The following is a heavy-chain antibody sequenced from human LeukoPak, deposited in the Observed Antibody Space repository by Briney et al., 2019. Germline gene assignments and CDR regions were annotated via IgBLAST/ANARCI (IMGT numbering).Heavy chain of an antibody. CDR1: SGSISSSSYY. D-gene: IGHD2-2*01. Sequence: PSETLSLTCTVSSGSISSSSYYWGWIRQPPGKGLEWIGSIYYSGSTYYNPSLKSRVTISVDTSKNQFSLKLSSVTAADTAVYYCARGPATAHYYYYGMDVWGQGTTVTVSS. J-gene: IGHJ6*02. CDR2: IYYSGST. CDR3: ARGPATAHYYYYGMDV. V-gene: IGHV4-39*07.